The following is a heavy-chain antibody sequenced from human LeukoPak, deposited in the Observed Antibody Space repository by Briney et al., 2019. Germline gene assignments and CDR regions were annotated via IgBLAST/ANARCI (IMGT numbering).Heavy chain of an antibody. Sequence: SETLSLTCAVYGGSFSGYYWSWIRQPPGKGPEWIGEINHSGSTNYNPSLKSRVTMSVDTSKNQFSLKLSSVTAADTAVYYCARDQVIYGMDVWGQGTTVTVSS. J-gene: IGHJ6*02. CDR2: INHSGST. CDR1: GGSFSGYY. D-gene: IGHD2/OR15-2a*01. CDR3: ARDQVIYGMDV. V-gene: IGHV4-34*01.